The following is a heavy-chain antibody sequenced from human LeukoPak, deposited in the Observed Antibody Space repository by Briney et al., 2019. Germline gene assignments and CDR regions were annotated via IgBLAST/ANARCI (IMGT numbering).Heavy chain of an antibody. CDR1: GGSISSNY. J-gene: IGHJ3*02. Sequence: SETLSLTCTVSGGSISSNYWSWIRQPPGKGLEWIGYIYSSGSTYYNPSLKSRVTISADTSKNQFSLKLSSVTAADTAVYYCARKTGDSFDIWGQGTMVTVSS. D-gene: IGHD3-9*01. CDR3: ARKTGDSFDI. V-gene: IGHV4-59*01. CDR2: IYSSGST.